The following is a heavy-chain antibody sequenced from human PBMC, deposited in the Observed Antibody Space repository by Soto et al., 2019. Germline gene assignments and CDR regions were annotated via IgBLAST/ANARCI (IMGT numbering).Heavy chain of an antibody. D-gene: IGHD2-15*01. J-gene: IGHJ6*02. CDR2: ISSTGSNT. V-gene: IGHV3-11*05. CDR3: ARQGGIPLLRGIMNAMDV. Sequence: QVQLVESGGGLVKPGGSLRLSCAASGFTMSGYYMSWVRQAPGKGLEWLSSISSTGSNTNHADSVKGRFRISRDNGANSLFLHMNSLRAEDTALYYCARQGGIPLLRGIMNAMDVWGQGTTVTVSS. CDR1: GFTMSGYY.